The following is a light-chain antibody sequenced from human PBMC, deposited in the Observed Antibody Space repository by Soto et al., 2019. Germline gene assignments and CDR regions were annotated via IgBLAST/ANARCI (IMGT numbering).Light chain of an antibody. V-gene: IGLV2-14*01. CDR2: EVT. CDR3: NSFTSSSTWV. CDR1: SNDVGNYNY. J-gene: IGLJ3*02. Sequence: QSALTQPASVSGSPGQLITISCTGTSNDVGNYNYVSWYQQHPGKAPKLMIYEVTNRPSGVSNRFSGSKSGNTASLTISGLQAEDEADYYCNSFTSSSTWVFGGGTKLTVL.